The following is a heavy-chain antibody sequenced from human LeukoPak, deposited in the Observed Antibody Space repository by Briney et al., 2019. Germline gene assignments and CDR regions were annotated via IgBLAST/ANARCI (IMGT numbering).Heavy chain of an antibody. D-gene: IGHD1-26*01. Sequence: PGGSLRLSCAASVYTFSSYEMKWVRQAPGKGPEWVSYISSSGRTVYYADSVKGRFTISRDNAKDSLYLQMNSLRAEDTAVYYCARQIVGATGLDYWGQGTLVTVSS. V-gene: IGHV3-48*03. CDR1: VYTFSSYE. CDR2: ISSSGRTV. CDR3: ARQIVGATGLDY. J-gene: IGHJ4*02.